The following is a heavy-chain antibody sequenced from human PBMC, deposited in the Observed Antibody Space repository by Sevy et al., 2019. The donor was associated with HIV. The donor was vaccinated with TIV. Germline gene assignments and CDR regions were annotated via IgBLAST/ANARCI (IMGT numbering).Heavy chain of an antibody. J-gene: IGHJ4*02. CDR2: ISGSGGST. CDR3: AKVPYSSSWFYFDY. V-gene: IGHV3-23*01. D-gene: IGHD6-13*01. Sequence: GGSLRLSCAASGFTFSSYAMSWVRQAPGKGLEWVSAISGSGGSTYYADSVKGRFTISRDNSKKTLYLQMNSLRAEDTAVYYCAKVPYSSSWFYFDYWGQGTLVTVSS. CDR1: GFTFSSYA.